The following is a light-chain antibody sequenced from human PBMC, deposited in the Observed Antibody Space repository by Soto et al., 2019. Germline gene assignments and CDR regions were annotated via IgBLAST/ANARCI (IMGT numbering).Light chain of an antibody. CDR3: ASYTTITTLAL. Sequence: QSALTQPPSASGSPGQSVTISCTGSSSDVGAYDYVSWYQQHPGKVPKLIIYEVSNRPSGISSRFSGSKSGNTASLTISGLQPQDEADYYCASYTTITTLALFGGGTKLTVL. CDR1: SSDVGAYDY. CDR2: EVS. V-gene: IGLV2-14*01. J-gene: IGLJ3*02.